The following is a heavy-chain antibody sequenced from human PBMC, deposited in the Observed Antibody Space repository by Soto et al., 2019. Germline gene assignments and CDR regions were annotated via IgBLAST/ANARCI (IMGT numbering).Heavy chain of an antibody. V-gene: IGHV1-8*01. Sequence: QVQLVQSGAEVKKPGASVKVSCKASGYTFTSYDINWVRQATGQGLEWMGWMNPNSANTGYAQKFQGRVTLTRNTSMSTADMELSSLRSEGTAVYYGAREGVRGMDVWGQGTTVTVSS. CDR2: MNPNSANT. CDR1: GYTFTSYD. D-gene: IGHD3-16*01. J-gene: IGHJ6*02. CDR3: AREGVRGMDV.